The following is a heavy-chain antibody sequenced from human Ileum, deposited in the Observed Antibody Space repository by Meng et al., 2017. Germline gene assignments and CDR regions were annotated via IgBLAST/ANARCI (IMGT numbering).Heavy chain of an antibody. CDR3: ARDYGGNSGWFDP. D-gene: IGHD4-23*01. CDR1: GYTFTSYD. Sequence: QVQLVQSGAEVKQTGASVKVSCNASGYTFTSYDINWVRQASGQGLEWLGWMNPDSGNTGYAQKFQGRVTITRDTSRTTAYMELSSLRSEDTAVYYCARDYGGNSGWFDPWGQGTLVTVSS. CDR2: MNPDSGNT. J-gene: IGHJ5*02. V-gene: IGHV1-8*01.